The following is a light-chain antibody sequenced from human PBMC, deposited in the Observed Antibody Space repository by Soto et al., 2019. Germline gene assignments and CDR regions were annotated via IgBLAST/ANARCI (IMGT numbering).Light chain of an antibody. CDR2: LNNDGSH. CDR1: SGHSSYA. J-gene: IGLJ2*01. V-gene: IGLV4-69*01. CDR3: QTWGTGFQF. Sequence: QPVLTQSPSASASLGASVKLTCTLSSGHSSYAIAWHQKQPGKGPRYLMDLNNDGSHTKGDGIPDRFSGSSSGADRYLIISSLQSEDEADYYCQTWGTGFQFFGGETKVTVL.